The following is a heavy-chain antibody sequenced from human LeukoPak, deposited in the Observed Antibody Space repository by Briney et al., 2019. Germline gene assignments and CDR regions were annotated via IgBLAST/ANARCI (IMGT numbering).Heavy chain of an antibody. Sequence: GGSLRLSCAASGFTFSNCEMNWVRQAPGKGLEWVSYITSSGHIIYYADSVKGRFTISRDNAKNSLYLQMNSLRAEDTAVYYCAREDGYPRDYFDYWGQGTLVSVSS. V-gene: IGHV3-48*03. CDR3: AREDGYPRDYFDY. D-gene: IGHD5-24*01. CDR1: GFTFSNCE. CDR2: ITSSGHII. J-gene: IGHJ4*02.